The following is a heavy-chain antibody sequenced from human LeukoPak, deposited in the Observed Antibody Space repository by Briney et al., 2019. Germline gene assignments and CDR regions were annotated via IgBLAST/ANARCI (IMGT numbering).Heavy chain of an antibody. V-gene: IGHV3-7*03. CDR3: ARGYSYVDC. CDR2: IKQDGSEK. J-gene: IGHJ4*02. Sequence: GGSLRLSCVASGFPFSSYWMTWVRQAPGKGLEWVANIKQDGSEKYYVDSVKGRFIFSRDNAKNSLYLQMNSLRAEDTAVYYCARGYSYVDCWGQGTLVIVSS. D-gene: IGHD5-18*01. CDR1: GFPFSSYW.